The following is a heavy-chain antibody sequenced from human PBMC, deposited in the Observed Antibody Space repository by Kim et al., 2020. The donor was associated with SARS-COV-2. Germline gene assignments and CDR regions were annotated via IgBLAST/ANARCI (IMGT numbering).Heavy chain of an antibody. V-gene: IGHV3-23*01. Sequence: GGSLRLSCAASGFTFKSFAMNWVRQAPGKGLEWVSAIGGTGGSTFYADSVTGRFTISRDNSKDTLFLQMNSLRAEDTALYYCVSWLQMRHWGQGTLVTVS. D-gene: IGHD5-18*01. CDR3: VSWLQMRH. CDR2: IGGTGGST. J-gene: IGHJ4*02. CDR1: GFTFKSFA.